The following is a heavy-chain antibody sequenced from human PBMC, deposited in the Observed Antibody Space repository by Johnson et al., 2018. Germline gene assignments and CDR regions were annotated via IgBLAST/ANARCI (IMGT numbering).Heavy chain of an antibody. J-gene: IGHJ6*03. V-gene: IGHV4-30-4*01. Sequence: QVQLQEAGPGLAKPSQTLSLTCTVSGGSIRRNDYYWSWIRQPPGKGLEWMGYTNYSGSTYYNPSLKSRVTISVDTSKNQFALKLRSVTAADTAVYYCARSPLVATGPYYYYYMDVWGKGTTVTVSS. CDR2: TNYSGST. CDR3: ARSPLVATGPYYYYYMDV. D-gene: IGHD1-1*01. CDR1: GGSIRRNDYY.